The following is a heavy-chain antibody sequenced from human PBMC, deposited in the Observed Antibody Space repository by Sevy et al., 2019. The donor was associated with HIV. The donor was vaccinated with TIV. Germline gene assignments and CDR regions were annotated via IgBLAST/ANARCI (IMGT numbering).Heavy chain of an antibody. CDR3: ARGQDIVVVVAATRSYYYGMDV. V-gene: IGHV1-69*13. CDR2: IIPIFGTA. J-gene: IGHJ6*02. CDR1: GGTFSSYA. Sequence: ASVKVSCKASGGTFSSYAISWVRQAPGQGLEWMGGIIPIFGTANYAQKFQGRVTITADESTSTAYMELSSLRSEDTAVYYCARGQDIVVVVAATRSYYYGMDVWGQGTTVTVSS. D-gene: IGHD2-15*01.